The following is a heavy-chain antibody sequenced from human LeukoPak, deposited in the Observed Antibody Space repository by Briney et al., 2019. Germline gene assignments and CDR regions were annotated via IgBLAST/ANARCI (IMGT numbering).Heavy chain of an antibody. CDR1: GFAFSNYA. CDR3: AKTSGGNY. D-gene: IGHD2-15*01. J-gene: IGHJ4*02. V-gene: IGHV3-23*01. Sequence: GGSLRLSCAASGFAFSNYAMSWVRQAPGKGLEWVSCISGSGGSTNYADSVKGRFTISRDDSKDTPYLQMNSLRAEDTAVYYCAKTSGGNYWGQGTLVTVSS. CDR2: ISGSGGST.